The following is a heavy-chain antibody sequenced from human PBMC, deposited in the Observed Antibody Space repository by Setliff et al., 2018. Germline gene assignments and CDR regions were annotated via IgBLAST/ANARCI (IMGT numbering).Heavy chain of an antibody. D-gene: IGHD3-22*01. CDR1: GGSISSYY. CDR3: VRSGDSSGYEYYFDY. CDR2: IYIGGST. Sequence: SETLSLTCTVSGGSISSYYWSWIRQPAGKGLEWIGHIYIGGSTNYNSSLRSRVTMSVDTSKNQFSLKLSSVTAADTAVYYCVRSGDSSGYEYYFDYWGQGTLVTVSS. V-gene: IGHV4-4*07. J-gene: IGHJ4*02.